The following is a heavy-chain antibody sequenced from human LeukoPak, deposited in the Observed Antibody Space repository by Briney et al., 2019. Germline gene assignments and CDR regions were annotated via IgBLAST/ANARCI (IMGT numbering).Heavy chain of an antibody. D-gene: IGHD1-26*01. J-gene: IGHJ4*02. Sequence: GGSLRLSCAASGFTFSSYGMHWVRQAPGKGLERVAVISYDGNEKYYTEYVKGRFTISRDNHKNTLHLQMDSLRPEDTAVYYCAKDKGREGDYWGQGTLVTVSS. V-gene: IGHV3-30*18. CDR3: AKDKGREGDY. CDR2: ISYDGNEK. CDR1: GFTFSSYG.